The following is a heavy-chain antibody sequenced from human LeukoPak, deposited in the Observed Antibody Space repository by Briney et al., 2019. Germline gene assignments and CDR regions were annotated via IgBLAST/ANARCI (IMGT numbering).Heavy chain of an antibody. CDR1: GGSISSYY. J-gene: IGHJ4*02. D-gene: IGHD3-9*01. CDR2: IYYSGST. CDR3: ARAKSVLRYFAY. V-gene: IGHV4-59*12. Sequence: SETLSLTCTVSGGSISSYYWSWIRQPPGKGLEWIGYIYYSGSTNYNPSLKSRVTISVDTSKNQFSLKLSSVTAADTAVYYCARAKSVLRYFAYWGQGTLVTVSS.